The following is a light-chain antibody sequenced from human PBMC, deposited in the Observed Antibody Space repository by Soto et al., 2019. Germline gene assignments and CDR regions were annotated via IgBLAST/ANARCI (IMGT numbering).Light chain of an antibody. J-gene: IGKJ4*01. V-gene: IGKV3-20*01. Sequence: EIVLTQYPGTLSLSPGERATLSCRASQSVSSSYLAWYQQKPGQAPRLLIYDASSRATGIPDRFSGSGSGTHFTLTISRLEPEDFAVYYCQQYGSSPLTCGGGTKVEIK. CDR1: QSVSSSY. CDR3: QQYGSSPLT. CDR2: DAS.